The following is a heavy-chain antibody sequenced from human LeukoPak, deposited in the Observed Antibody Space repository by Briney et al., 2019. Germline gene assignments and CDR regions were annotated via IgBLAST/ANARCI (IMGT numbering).Heavy chain of an antibody. CDR2: INHSGST. J-gene: IGHJ5*02. D-gene: IGHD2/OR15-2a*01. Sequence: PSETLSLTCAVYGGSFSGYYWSWIRQPPGKGLEWIGEINHSGSTNYNPSLKSRVTISVDTSKNQFSLRLRSVTAADTALYYCARHYLSDGILSTFDPWGQGTLVTVSS. CDR3: ARHYLSDGILSTFDP. CDR1: GGSFSGYY. V-gene: IGHV4-34*01.